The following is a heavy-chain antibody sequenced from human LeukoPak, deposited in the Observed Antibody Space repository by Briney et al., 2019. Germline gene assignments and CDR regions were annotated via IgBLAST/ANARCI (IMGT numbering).Heavy chain of an antibody. D-gene: IGHD6-19*01. CDR2: IDPSDSYT. V-gene: IGHV5-10-1*01. Sequence: GESLKISCKGSGCSFTSYWISWVRQMPGKGLEWMGRIDPSDSYTNYSPSFQGHVTISADKSISTAYLQWSSLKASDTAMYYCARRVGSGWYFDYWGQGTLVTVSS. CDR3: ARRVGSGWYFDY. CDR1: GCSFTSYW. J-gene: IGHJ4*02.